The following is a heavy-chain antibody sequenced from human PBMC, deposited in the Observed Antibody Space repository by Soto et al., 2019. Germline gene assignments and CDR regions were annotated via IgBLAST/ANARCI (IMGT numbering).Heavy chain of an antibody. D-gene: IGHD2-15*01. CDR3: AKALGFCSGGSCSFDY. Sequence: ESGGRLVQPGGSLRLSCAASGFTFSSYAMTWVRQAPGKGLEWVSGISGSGGSTYYADSVRGRFTISRDNSKNTLYLQMNSLRAEDTAVYYCAKALGFCSGGSCSFDYWGLGTLVTVS. J-gene: IGHJ4*02. V-gene: IGHV3-23*01. CDR1: GFTFSSYA. CDR2: ISGSGGST.